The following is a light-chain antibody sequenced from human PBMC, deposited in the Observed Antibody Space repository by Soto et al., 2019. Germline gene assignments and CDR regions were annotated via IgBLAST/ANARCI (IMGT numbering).Light chain of an antibody. V-gene: IGKV1-5*03. CDR3: QQYNSYSRYT. CDR1: QSISSW. CDR2: KAS. Sequence: DIQMTQSPSTLSASVGDRVTITCRASQSISSWLAWYQQKPGKAPTLLIYKASSLESGVPSRFSGSGSGTEFTLTISRLQPDDFATYYCQQYNSYSRYTFGQGTKLEIK. J-gene: IGKJ2*01.